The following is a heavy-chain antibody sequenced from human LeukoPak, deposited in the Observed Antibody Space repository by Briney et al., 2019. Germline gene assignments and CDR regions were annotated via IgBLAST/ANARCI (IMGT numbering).Heavy chain of an antibody. D-gene: IGHD3-10*01. CDR3: AGITMVRGVNYNDY. J-gene: IGHJ4*02. CDR1: GFIFSSYW. Sequence: GGSLRLSCAASGFIFSSYWMSWVRQAPGKGLEWVANIKQDGSEKYYVDSVKGRFTISRDNAKNSLYLQMNSLRAEDTAVYYCAGITMVRGVNYNDYWGQGTLVTVSS. V-gene: IGHV3-7*01. CDR2: IKQDGSEK.